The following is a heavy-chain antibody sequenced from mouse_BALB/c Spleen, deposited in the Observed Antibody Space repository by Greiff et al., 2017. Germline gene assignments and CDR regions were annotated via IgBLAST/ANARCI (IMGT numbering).Heavy chain of an antibody. J-gene: IGHJ4*01. V-gene: IGHV5-17*02. CDR3: ARSELTGNYYAMDY. CDR1: GFTFSSFG. D-gene: IGHD1-1*01. Sequence: EVKLVESGGGLVQPGGSRKLSCAASGFTFSSFGMHWVRQAPEKGLEWVAYISSGSSTIYYADTVKGRFTISRDNPKNTLFLQMTSLRSEDTAMYYCARSELTGNYYAMDYWGQGTSVTVSS. CDR2: ISSGSSTI.